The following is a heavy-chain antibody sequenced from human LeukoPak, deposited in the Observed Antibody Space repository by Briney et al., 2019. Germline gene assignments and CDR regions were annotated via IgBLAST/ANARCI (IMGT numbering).Heavy chain of an antibody. V-gene: IGHV5-51*01. CDR3: ARLPPGLKYSGYDYYFDY. CDR1: GYSFTSYW. CDR2: IYPGDSDT. Sequence: GESLKISCKGSGYSFTSYWIGWVRQMPGKGLEWMGIIYPGDSDTRYSPSFQGQVTISADKSISTAYLQWSSPKASDTAMYYCARLPPGLKYSGYDYYFDYWGQGTLVTVSS. D-gene: IGHD5-12*01. J-gene: IGHJ4*02.